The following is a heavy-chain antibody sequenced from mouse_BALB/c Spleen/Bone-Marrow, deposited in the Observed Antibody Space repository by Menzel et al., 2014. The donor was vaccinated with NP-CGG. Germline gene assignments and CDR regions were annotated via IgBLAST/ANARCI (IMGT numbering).Heavy chain of an antibody. CDR1: GYTSTDYA. J-gene: IGHJ1*01. CDR2: ISTYSGNT. V-gene: IGHV1-67*01. D-gene: IGHD1-3*01. CDR3: ARRTNLQGDFDV. Sequence: QVQLQQSGPELVRPGVSVKISCKGSGYTSTDYAMHWVKQSHAKSLEWIGVISTYSGNTNYNQKFKGKATMTVDKSSSTAYMELARLTSEDSAIYYCARRTNLQGDFDVWGAGTTVTVSS.